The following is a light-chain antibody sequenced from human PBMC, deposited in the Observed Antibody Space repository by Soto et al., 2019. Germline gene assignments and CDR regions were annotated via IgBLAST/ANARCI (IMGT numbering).Light chain of an antibody. V-gene: IGKV1-27*01. J-gene: IGKJ4*01. CDR2: AAS. Sequence: DIEMTQSPASLSVSVGDRVTISCRAGQDISIYLAWYQQKPGKVPKLLISAASTLQSGVPSLFSGSGSGTDFTLTISRLQPEDVATYYCQQYDGPPLTFGGGTKVEIK. CDR3: QQYDGPPLT. CDR1: QDISIY.